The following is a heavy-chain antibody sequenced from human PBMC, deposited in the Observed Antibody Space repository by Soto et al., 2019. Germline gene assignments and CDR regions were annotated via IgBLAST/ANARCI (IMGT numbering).Heavy chain of an antibody. CDR2: IWYDGSNK. J-gene: IGHJ6*02. CDR1: GFTFSSYG. Sequence: GGSLRLSCAASGFTFSSYGMHWVRQAPGKGLEWVAVIWYDGSNKYYADSVKGRFTISRDNSKNTLYLQMNSLRAEDTAVYYCATGYSGYEPYYYYGMDVWGQGTTVTVSS. D-gene: IGHD5-12*01. CDR3: ATGYSGYEPYYYYGMDV. V-gene: IGHV3-33*01.